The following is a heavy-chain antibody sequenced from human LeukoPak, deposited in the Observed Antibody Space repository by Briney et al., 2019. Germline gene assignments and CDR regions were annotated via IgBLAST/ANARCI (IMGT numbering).Heavy chain of an antibody. V-gene: IGHV1-18*01. CDR2: ITPYNGNT. Sequence: GASVKVSCKASGYTFTDYGLSWVRQAPGQGLEWMGWITPYNGNTNFAQKFQGRVTMTKDSSTNTVYMELTSLRSDDTAVYYCARLSGLGPDSPWELDRWGQGTLVTVSS. CDR3: ARLSGLGPDSPWELDR. D-gene: IGHD1-26*01. CDR1: GYTFTDYG. J-gene: IGHJ4*02.